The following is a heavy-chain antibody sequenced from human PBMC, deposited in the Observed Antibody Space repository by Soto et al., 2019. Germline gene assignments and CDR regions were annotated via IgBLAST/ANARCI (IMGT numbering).Heavy chain of an antibody. CDR2: IDPSSGTT. CDR1: GYSFSNFY. CDR3: ARGAVVVPNGLIAGMDV. D-gene: IGHD2-15*01. Sequence: ASVKVSCKPSGYSFSNFYVHWVRQAPGQGLEWMGIIDPSSGTTSYTQKFPEGVTMTRDTSMSTVYMELSGLRSEDTAVYYCARGAVVVPNGLIAGMDVWGGGTTVTVSS. J-gene: IGHJ6*04. V-gene: IGHV1-46*01.